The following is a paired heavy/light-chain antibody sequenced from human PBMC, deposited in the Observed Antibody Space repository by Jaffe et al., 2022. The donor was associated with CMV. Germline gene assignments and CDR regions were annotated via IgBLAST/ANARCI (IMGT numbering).Light chain of an antibody. Sequence: QSVLTQPPSASGTPGQRVTISCSGTSSNIGRNTVNWYQQLPGTAPKLLIYSNDQWPSGVPDRFSGSKSGTSASLAISGLQSDDEADYYCAAWDESLNNLVFGTGTKVTVL. J-gene: IGLJ1*01. CDR3: AAWDESLNNLV. V-gene: IGLV1-44*01. CDR1: SSNIGRNT. CDR2: SND.
Heavy chain of an antibody. J-gene: IGHJ4*02. D-gene: IGHD6-13*01. CDR2: IDWDDEK. CDR3: ARIARSAALGPYYFDY. V-gene: IGHV2-70*17. CDR1: GFSLTTSGMC. Sequence: QVTLRESGPALVKPTQTLTLTCTFSGFSLTTSGMCVSWIRQPPGKALEWLARIDWDDEKFYNTSLKTRLTISKDTSKNQVVLTMTNMDPADTATYYCARIARSAALGPYYFDYWGPGALVTVSS.